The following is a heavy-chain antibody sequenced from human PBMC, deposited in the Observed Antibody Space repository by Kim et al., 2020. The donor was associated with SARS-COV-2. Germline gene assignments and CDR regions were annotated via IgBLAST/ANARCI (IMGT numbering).Heavy chain of an antibody. CDR1: GGSISSSNW. CDR2: IYHSGST. V-gene: IGHV4-4*02. D-gene: IGHD2-15*01. CDR3: AREGGAVSSVPDVAATLNNWFDP. Sequence: SETLSLTCAVSGGSISSSNWWSWVRQPPGKGLEWIGEIYHSGSTNYNPSLKSRVTISVDKSKNQFSLKLSSVTAADTAVYYCAREGGAVSSVPDVAATLNNWFDPWGQGTLVTVSS. J-gene: IGHJ5*02.